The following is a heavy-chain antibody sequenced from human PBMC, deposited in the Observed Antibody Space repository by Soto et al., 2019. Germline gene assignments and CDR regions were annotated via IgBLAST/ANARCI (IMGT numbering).Heavy chain of an antibody. CDR1: GFTFNKYG. CDR3: ANQERWRYFAY. J-gene: IGHJ4*02. CDR2: ISNDGSCE. Sequence: QVQLVESGGSVVQPGRSLRLSCAASGFTFNKYGMHWVRQAPGKGLEWVAAISNDGSCEYYSDSVLGRFTISRDNPKNTLYLQMNSLKSEDTALYSCANQERWRYFAYWGQGTLVTVSS. D-gene: IGHD2-15*01. V-gene: IGHV3-30*18.